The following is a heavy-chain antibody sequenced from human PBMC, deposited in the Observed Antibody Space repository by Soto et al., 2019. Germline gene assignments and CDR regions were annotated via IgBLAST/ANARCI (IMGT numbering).Heavy chain of an antibody. J-gene: IGHJ5*02. CDR3: ARVGCSSTTGYMGWFDP. Sequence: ASLKASFEASGYNFTSYCIRYVRQAPLRWLEWMVWISAYNGNTNYAQKLQGRVTMTTDTSTSTAYMELRSLRSDDTAVYYCARVGCSSTTGYMGWFDPWGQGTLLTVSS. CDR2: ISAYNGNT. CDR1: GYNFTSYC. V-gene: IGHV1-18*04. D-gene: IGHD2-2*02.